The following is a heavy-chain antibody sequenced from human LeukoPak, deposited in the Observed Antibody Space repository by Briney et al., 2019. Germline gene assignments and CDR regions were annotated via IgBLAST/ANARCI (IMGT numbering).Heavy chain of an antibody. V-gene: IGHV4-39*01. CDR3: ARAEILSLYNFDY. J-gene: IGHJ4*02. Sequence: KSSETLSLTCTVSGGSISSSSYYWGWIRQPPGKGLGWIGSIYYSGSTYYNPSLKSRVTISVDTSKNQFSLKLSSVTAADTAVYYCARAEILSLYNFDYWGQGTLVTVSS. D-gene: IGHD3-16*01. CDR1: GGSISSSSYY. CDR2: IYYSGST.